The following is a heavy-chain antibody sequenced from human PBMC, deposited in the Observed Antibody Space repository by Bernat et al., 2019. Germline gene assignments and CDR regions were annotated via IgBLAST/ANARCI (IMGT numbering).Heavy chain of an antibody. Sequence: EVQLVESGGGLVKPGGSLRLSCAASGFTFSNAWMNWVRQAPGKGLEWVGRIKSKTDGGTTDYAAPVKGRFTISRDDSKNTLYLQMNSLKTEDTAVYYCTTDQYYYDGSGYYYVPYFDYWGQGTLVTVSS. CDR2: IKSKTDGGTT. CDR1: GFTFSNAW. CDR3: TTDQYYYDGSGYYYVPYFDY. J-gene: IGHJ4*02. D-gene: IGHD3-22*01. V-gene: IGHV3-15*07.